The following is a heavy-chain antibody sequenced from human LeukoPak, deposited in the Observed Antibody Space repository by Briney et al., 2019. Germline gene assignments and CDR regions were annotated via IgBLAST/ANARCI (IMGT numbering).Heavy chain of an antibody. V-gene: IGHV1-46*01. D-gene: IGHD1-7*01. CDR2: INPSGGST. Sequence: GASVKVSCKASGYTFTGYYIHWVRQAPGQGLEWMGLINPSGGSTTYAQKFQGRVTMTRDMSTSIVYMELSSLRSEDTAVYYCARERRHSPKNYAFEIWGQGTMVTVSS. CDR3: ARERRHSPKNYAFEI. J-gene: IGHJ3*02. CDR1: GYTFTGYY.